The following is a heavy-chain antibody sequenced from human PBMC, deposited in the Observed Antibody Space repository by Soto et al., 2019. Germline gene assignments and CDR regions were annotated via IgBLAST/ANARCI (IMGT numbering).Heavy chain of an antibody. V-gene: IGHV1-69*02. CDR1: GGTFSSYT. CDR2: IIPILGIA. J-gene: IGHJ4*02. D-gene: IGHD3-10*01. CDR3: ASQQFGELLSFDY. Sequence: SVKVSCKASGGTFSSYTISWVRQAPGQGLEWMGRIIPILGIANYAQKFQGRVTITADKSTSTAYMELSSLRSEDTAVYYCASQQFGELLSFDYWGQGTLVTVSS.